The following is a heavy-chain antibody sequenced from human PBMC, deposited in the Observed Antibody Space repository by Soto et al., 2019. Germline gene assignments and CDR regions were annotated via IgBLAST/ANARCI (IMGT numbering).Heavy chain of an antibody. J-gene: IGHJ6*02. CDR2: IIPIFSSR. V-gene: IGHV1-69*01. CDR3: ARGETDLSV. CDR1: RDTFNKYA. Sequence: QVQLVQSGAEVKKPGSSVKVSCKTSRDTFNKYAFNWVRQAPGQGLEWMGWIIPIFSSRNYAEKFQGRVTITADDSTSTAYMELRSLRFEDTAVYYCARGETDLSVWGQGTTVTVSS. D-gene: IGHD2-21*02.